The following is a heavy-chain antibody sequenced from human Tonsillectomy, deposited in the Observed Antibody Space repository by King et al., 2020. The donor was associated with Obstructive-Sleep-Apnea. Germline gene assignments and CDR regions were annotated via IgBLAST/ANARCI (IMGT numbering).Heavy chain of an antibody. V-gene: IGHV3-74*01. J-gene: IGHJ6*02. CDR3: AAWPSCDILTGYQYGMDV. CDR2: INSDGSST. D-gene: IGHD3-9*01. Sequence: VQLVESGGGLVQPGGSLRLSCAASGFTFSSYWMHWVRQAPGKGLVWVSRINSDGSSTSYADSVKGRFTISRDNAKNTLYLQMNSLRAEDTAVYYCAAWPSCDILTGYQYGMDVWGQGTTVTVSS. CDR1: GFTFSSYW.